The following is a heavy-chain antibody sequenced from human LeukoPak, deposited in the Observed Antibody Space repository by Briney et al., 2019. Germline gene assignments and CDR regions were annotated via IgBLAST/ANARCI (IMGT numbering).Heavy chain of an antibody. V-gene: IGHV4/OR15-8*02. CDR3: ARATRRDSSGYYLGFDY. Sequence: MSSETLSLTCVVSGASVSTNNWWTWVRQAPGKGLEWIGEVYHSGLTNYSPSLKSRVTMSIDKSKNIFSLNLTSVTAADTAVYYCARATRRDSSGYYLGFDYWGQGTLVTVSS. CDR1: GASVSTNNW. J-gene: IGHJ4*02. D-gene: IGHD3-22*01. CDR2: VYHSGLT.